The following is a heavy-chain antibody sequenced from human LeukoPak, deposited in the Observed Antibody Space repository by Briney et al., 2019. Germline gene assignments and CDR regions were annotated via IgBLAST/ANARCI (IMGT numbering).Heavy chain of an antibody. CDR2: ISGSGGST. D-gene: IGHD4-17*01. V-gene: IGHV3-23*01. CDR1: GFTFSSYG. J-gene: IGHJ6*03. CDR3: AMRSTVTTVYYYFMDV. Sequence: PGGSLRLSCAASGFTFSSYGMSWVRQAPGKGLEWLSAISGSGGSTYYADSVKGRFTISRDNSKNMLYLQMNSLRAEDTAIYYCAMRSTVTTVYYYFMDVWRKGTTLTVSS.